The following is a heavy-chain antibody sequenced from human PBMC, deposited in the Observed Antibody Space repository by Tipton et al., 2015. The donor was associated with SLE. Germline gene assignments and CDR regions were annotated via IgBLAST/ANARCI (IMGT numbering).Heavy chain of an antibody. CDR1: GFTFSSHW. J-gene: IGHJ4*02. V-gene: IGHV3-74*01. CDR2: INGDGSTT. Sequence: SLRLSCAASGFTFSSHWMHWVRQAPGKGLVWVSRINGDGSTTNYADSVKGRFTISRDNAKNTLYLQMNGLTTEDTGVYYCAKDRWWSGTYGGTFDYWGQGTLVTVSS. D-gene: IGHD1-26*01. CDR3: AKDRWWSGTYGGTFDY.